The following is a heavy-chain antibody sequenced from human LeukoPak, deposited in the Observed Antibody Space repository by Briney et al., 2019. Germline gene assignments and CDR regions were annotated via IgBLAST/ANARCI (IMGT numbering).Heavy chain of an antibody. Sequence: ASVKVSCKASGYTFNTYGINWVRQAPGQGLEWTGWISPFNGNTNYAQNVQGRATMTTDTSTSTAYMDLRGLRSDDTAVYYCARDREQWVPLGALDIWGQGTMVTVSS. J-gene: IGHJ3*02. D-gene: IGHD6-19*01. CDR1: GYTFNTYG. V-gene: IGHV1-18*01. CDR3: ARDREQWVPLGALDI. CDR2: ISPFNGNT.